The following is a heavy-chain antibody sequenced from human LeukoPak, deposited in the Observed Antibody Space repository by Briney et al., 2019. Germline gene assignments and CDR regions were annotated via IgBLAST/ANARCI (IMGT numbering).Heavy chain of an antibody. J-gene: IGHJ5*02. CDR1: GFTFSSYS. CDR2: ISSSSSI. Sequence: GGSLRLSCAASGFTFSSYSMNWVRQAPGKGLEWVSYISSSSSIYYADSVKGRFTISRDNAKNSLYLQMSSLRAEDTALYYCARDSFGRTLFDPWGQGTLVTVSS. CDR3: ARDSFGRTLFDP. V-gene: IGHV3-48*01. D-gene: IGHD3/OR15-3a*01.